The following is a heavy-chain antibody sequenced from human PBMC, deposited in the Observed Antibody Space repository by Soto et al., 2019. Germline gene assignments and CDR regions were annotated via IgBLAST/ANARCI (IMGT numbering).Heavy chain of an antibody. CDR1: GYTFTNYW. Sequence: PGESLKISCKGFGYTFTNYWIGWVRQMPGKGPEWMGIIYPGDSDTKYNPSFQGQVTISADKSITTTYLQWSSLKASDTAIYYSAASIFYYGMDVWGQGTTVTVSS. V-gene: IGHV5-51*01. CDR2: IYPGDSDT. CDR3: AASIFYYGMDV. J-gene: IGHJ6*02.